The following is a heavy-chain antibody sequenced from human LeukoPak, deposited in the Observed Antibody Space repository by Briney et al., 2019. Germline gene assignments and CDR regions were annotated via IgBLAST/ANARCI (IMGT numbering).Heavy chain of an antibody. CDR2: ISGSGGTT. CDR1: GFTFGNYG. CDR3: AKLYHFDWFVTFDY. J-gene: IGHJ4*02. D-gene: IGHD3-9*01. V-gene: IGHV3-23*01. Sequence: GGSLRLSCAASGFTFGNYGMSWVRQAPGKGLEWVSVISGSGGTTYYADSVKGRFSISRDNSKKTLYLQMTSLRVEDTAVYYCAKLYHFDWFVTFDYWGQGTLVTVSS.